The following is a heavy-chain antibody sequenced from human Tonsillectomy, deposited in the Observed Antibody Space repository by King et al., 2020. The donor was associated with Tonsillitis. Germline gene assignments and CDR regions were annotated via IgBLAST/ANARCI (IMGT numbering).Heavy chain of an antibody. CDR2: IHASGAT. Sequence: LQLQESGPGLVKPSETLSLTCTVSGGPISSTSYYWTWIRQPPGKGLEWIGSIHASGATYYTPSLNSRVSISVDTSKNLFSLKVTSATAADTAVYYCGRVDRYVGEGLVDYWGQGPLVTVSS. CDR1: GGPISSTSYY. D-gene: IGHD3-9*01. CDR3: GRVDRYVGEGLVDY. J-gene: IGHJ4*02. V-gene: IGHV4-39*02.